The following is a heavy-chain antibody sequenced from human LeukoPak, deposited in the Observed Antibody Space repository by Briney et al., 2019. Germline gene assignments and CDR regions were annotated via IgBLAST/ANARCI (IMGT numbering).Heavy chain of an antibody. CDR1: GFTFSSYG. CDR2: ISYDGSNK. Sequence: SGGSLRLSCAASGFTFSSYGMHWVRQAPGKGLEWVAVISYDGSNKYYADSVKGRFTISRDNSKNTLYLQMNSLRAEDTAVYYCAKDSNYGSGTPRNGMDVWGKGTTVTVSS. CDR3: AKDSNYGSGTPRNGMDV. J-gene: IGHJ6*04. D-gene: IGHD3-10*01. V-gene: IGHV3-30*18.